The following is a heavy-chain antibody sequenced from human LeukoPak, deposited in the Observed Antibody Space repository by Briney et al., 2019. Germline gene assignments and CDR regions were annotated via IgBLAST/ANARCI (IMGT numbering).Heavy chain of an antibody. CDR1: GFTFDDYA. D-gene: IGHD3/OR15-3a*01. J-gene: IGHJ5*02. CDR3: VRGNFGPAQWFDP. Sequence: GGSLRLSCAASGFTFDDYAMHWVRQVLGKGLEWVSGISWNSGSTGYAGSVKGRFTMSRDNTKNSLYLQMNSLTPDDTALYYCVRGNFGPAQWFDPWGQGTLVTVSS. V-gene: IGHV3-9*01. CDR2: ISWNSGST.